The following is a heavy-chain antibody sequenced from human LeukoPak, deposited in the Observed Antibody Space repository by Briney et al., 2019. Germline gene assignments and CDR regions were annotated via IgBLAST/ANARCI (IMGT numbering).Heavy chain of an antibody. CDR3: GRDRWGSVNS. CDR1: GISFSSYW. J-gene: IGHJ4*02. Sequence: GGSLRLSCAASGISFSSYWMHWVRQAPGKGLVWVSRIKTDGSSATYADSVKGRFTISRDNAKNTLYLQMSSLRAEDTAVYYCGRDRWGSVNSWGQGTLVIVSS. CDR2: IKTDGSSA. V-gene: IGHV3-74*01. D-gene: IGHD7-27*01.